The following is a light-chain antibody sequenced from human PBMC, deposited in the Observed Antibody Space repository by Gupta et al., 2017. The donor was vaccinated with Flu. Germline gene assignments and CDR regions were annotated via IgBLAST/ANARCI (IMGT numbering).Light chain of an antibody. CDR2: DND. CDR3: GTWDTSLSGGV. J-gene: IGLJ3*02. CDR1: TSNIANNY. V-gene: IGLV1-51*01. Sequence: QSVLTQPPSVSAAPGQTVSISCSGSTSNIANNYVSWYQQFPGTVPKLLIYDNDKRLPGVSDRCFGSKSGPSATLGITGLQAGDEATYYCGTWDTSLSGGVFGRGTNLTVL.